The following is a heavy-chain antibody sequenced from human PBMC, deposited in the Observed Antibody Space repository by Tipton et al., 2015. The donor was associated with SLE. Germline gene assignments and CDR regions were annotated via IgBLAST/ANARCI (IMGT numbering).Heavy chain of an antibody. J-gene: IGHJ3*02. Sequence: GSLRLSCAASGFTFSSYSMNWVRQAPGKGLEWVSSISSSSSYIYYADSVKGRFTISRDNAKNSLYLQMNSLRAEDTALYYCARNVGDRAFDIWGQGTMVTVSS. CDR1: GFTFSSYS. V-gene: IGHV3-21*04. CDR2: ISSSSSYI. CDR3: ARNVGDRAFDI. D-gene: IGHD3-10*01.